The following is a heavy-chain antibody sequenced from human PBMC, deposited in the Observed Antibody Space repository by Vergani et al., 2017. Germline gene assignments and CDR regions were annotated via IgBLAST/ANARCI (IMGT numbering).Heavy chain of an antibody. Sequence: DVHLAESGGGFFQPGGSLRLSCSASGFSFNSYWMHWVRQVPGKGLLWVSRIKSDGSITAYADSVKGRFTISRDNTKNLLILQMKTLKVDDTATYYCGRKQSPASLMDKPIDIWGQGTLVTVSS. CDR1: GFSFNSYW. CDR2: IKSDGSIT. J-gene: IGHJ5*02. D-gene: IGHD1/OR15-1a*01. CDR3: GRKQSPASLMDKPIDI. V-gene: IGHV3-74*03.